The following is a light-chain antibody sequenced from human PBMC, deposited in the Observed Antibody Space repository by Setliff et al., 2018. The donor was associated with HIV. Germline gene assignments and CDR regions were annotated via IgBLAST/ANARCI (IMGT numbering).Light chain of an antibody. J-gene: IGLJ1*01. Sequence: QSALSQPASVSGSPGQSITISCTGTSTDIGHYGLVSWYQQHPGRAPQLILFDVNKRPSGVSSRFFGSKSGNTASLSISGLQAGDEADYFCCAYAGSDTCDFGTGTKVTVL. CDR2: DVN. CDR1: STDIGHYGL. V-gene: IGLV2-23*02. CDR3: CAYAGSDTCD.